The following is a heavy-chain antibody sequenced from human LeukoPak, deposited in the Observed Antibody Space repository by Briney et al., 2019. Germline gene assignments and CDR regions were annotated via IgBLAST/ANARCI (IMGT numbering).Heavy chain of an antibody. Sequence: PGGSLRLSCAASGFTFSSYAMSWVRQAPGKGLEWVSSISVSGGTTYYADSVKGRFTISRDNSKNTLYLQMNSLRAEDTAVYYCAKDFGSGWYYFDYWGQGTLVPVSS. CDR3: AKDFGSGWYYFDY. J-gene: IGHJ4*02. CDR2: ISVSGGTT. CDR1: GFTFSSYA. V-gene: IGHV3-23*01. D-gene: IGHD6-19*01.